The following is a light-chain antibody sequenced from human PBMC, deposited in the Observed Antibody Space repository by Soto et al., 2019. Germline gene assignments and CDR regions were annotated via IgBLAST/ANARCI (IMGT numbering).Light chain of an antibody. J-gene: IGKJ5*01. Sequence: DIVMTQSTATLSVSPGERATPSCTASQIVNSNYLAWYQHKPGQSPRFIIYGASRRATGIPDRFSGSWTGTDCTLTISRVEPEDVSIYYCQQYSKSPITLGQGTRLEIK. CDR1: QIVNSNY. V-gene: IGKV3-20*01. CDR3: QQYSKSPIT. CDR2: GAS.